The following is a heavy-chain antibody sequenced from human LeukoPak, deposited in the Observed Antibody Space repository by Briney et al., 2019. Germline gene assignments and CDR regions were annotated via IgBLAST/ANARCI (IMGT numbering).Heavy chain of an antibody. J-gene: IGHJ3*02. CDR3: ARAGPYDAFDI. V-gene: IGHV3-53*04. D-gene: IGHD1-14*01. CDR2: IYSGGST. Sequence: GGSLRLSCAASGXSVNSNYMSWVRQAPGKGLEWVFVIYSGGSTYYADSVKGRFTISRHISKNTLYLQMNSLRAEDTAVYYCARAGPYDAFDIWGQGTMVTVSS. CDR1: GXSVNSNY.